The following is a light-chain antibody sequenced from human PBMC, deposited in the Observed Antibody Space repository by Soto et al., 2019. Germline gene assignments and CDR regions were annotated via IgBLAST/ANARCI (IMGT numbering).Light chain of an antibody. CDR1: SGSVSAGYY. V-gene: IGLV8-61*01. J-gene: IGLJ2*01. CDR2: STN. Sequence: QTVVTQEPSFSVSPGGTVTLTCGLSSGSVSAGYYPSWYQQTPGQAPRTLIYSTNTRPSGVPDRFSGSILGNKAALTITGAQAEDECDYYCVLYMGSGISVFGGGTKVTVL. CDR3: VLYMGSGISV.